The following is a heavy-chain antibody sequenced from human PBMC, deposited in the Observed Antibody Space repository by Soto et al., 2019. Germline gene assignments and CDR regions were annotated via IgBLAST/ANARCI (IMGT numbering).Heavy chain of an antibody. CDR2: IDSDGCST. CDR3: VRDDIGLRSDY. Sequence: EVQFVESGGGLVEPGGSLRLSCAASGFTFSNYWMHWVRQIPGQGLLWVSHIDSDGCSTSYADSVKGRFTISRENAKNTLYRQINGLRAEDTAVYYCVRDDIGLRSDYWGLGTLVTVSS. J-gene: IGHJ4*02. V-gene: IGHV3-74*01. CDR1: GFTFSNYW.